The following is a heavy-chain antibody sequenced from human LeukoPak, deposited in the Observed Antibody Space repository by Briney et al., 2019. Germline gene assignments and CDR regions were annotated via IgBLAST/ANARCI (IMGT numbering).Heavy chain of an antibody. V-gene: IGHV3-30*04. CDR2: ISYDGSNE. CDR1: GFTFSSYV. Sequence: TGGSLRLSCAASGFTFSSYVMHWVRQAPGKGLGWVAIISYDGSNEYYADSVKGRFTISRDNSKNTLYLKMNSLRAEDTAVYYCARDSGRLYYFDYWGQGTLVTVSS. D-gene: IGHD7-27*01. CDR3: ARDSGRLYYFDY. J-gene: IGHJ4*02.